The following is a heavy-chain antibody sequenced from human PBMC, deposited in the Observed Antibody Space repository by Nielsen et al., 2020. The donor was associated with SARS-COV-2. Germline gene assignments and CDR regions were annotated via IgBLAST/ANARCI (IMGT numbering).Heavy chain of an antibody. V-gene: IGHV3-21*01. CDR2: ISSSSSYI. D-gene: IGHD5-12*01. Sequence: GGSLRLFCAASGFTFSSYSMNWVRQAPGKGLEWVSSISSSSSYIYYADSVKGRFTISRDNAKNSLYLQMNSLRAEDTAVYYCARGGGIVATTNPQDYWGQGTLVTVSS. CDR1: GFTFSSYS. J-gene: IGHJ4*02. CDR3: ARGGGIVATTNPQDY.